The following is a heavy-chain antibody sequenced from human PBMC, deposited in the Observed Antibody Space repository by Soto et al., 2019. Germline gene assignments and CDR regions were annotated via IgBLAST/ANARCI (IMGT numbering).Heavy chain of an antibody. CDR3: ARENSVQAWLHHFDH. V-gene: IGHV3-48*03. Sequence: EVQLVESGGALVQPGGSLRLSCEASGFSFSSFAMNWVRQAPGRGLEWVSYISDDGASIYYADSLKGRFTISRDNAKNSLSLQMNNLRVEDTAVYYCARENSVQAWLHHFDHWGLGTLVTVSS. CDR2: ISDDGASI. CDR1: GFSFSSFA. J-gene: IGHJ4*02. D-gene: IGHD5-18*01.